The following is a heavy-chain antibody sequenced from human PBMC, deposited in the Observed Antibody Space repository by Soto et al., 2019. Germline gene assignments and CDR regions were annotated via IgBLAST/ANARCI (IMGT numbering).Heavy chain of an antibody. V-gene: IGHV3-23*01. J-gene: IGHJ5*02. D-gene: IGHD6-13*01. CDR2: ISGSAGST. CDR1: GFTFSSYA. CDR3: AKDRLAAGDRVRFDP. Sequence: EVQLLESGGGLVQPGGSLRLSCAASGFTFSSYAMSWVRQAPGKGLEWVSSISGSAGSTYYADSVKDRFSISRDNSKNTLYLQINSLRVEDTAVYYCAKDRLAAGDRVRFDPWGQGTLVTVSS.